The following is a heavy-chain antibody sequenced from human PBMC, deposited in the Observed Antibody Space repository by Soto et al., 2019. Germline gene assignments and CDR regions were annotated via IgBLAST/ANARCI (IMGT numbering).Heavy chain of an antibody. V-gene: IGHV3-30*18. CDR1: GLTFSAAG. Sequence: QVQLVESGGGVVQPGRSLRLSCAASGLTFSAAGMHWVRQASGKGLEWVAFIANDGTEESYVDSVKGRFTISRDNSQNRLYLQMNGLRTGDTARYYCAKDKGRTAIDYWGQGTLVSVSS. CDR2: IANDGTEE. CDR3: AKDKGRTAIDY. J-gene: IGHJ4*02.